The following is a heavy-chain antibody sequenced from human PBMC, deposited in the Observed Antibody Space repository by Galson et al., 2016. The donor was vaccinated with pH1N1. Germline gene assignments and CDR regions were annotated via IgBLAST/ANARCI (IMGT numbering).Heavy chain of an antibody. CDR3: AICHGGGTAPVWVDY. D-gene: IGHD4-23*01. CDR1: GYSFTTSW. V-gene: IGHV5-51*01. Sequence: QSGAEVKKPGESLKISCKGSGYSFTTSWIGWVRQMPGKGLEWMGIIYAGDSDTRYSPSFQGQVTISVDKSINTAYLQWSSLEASDTAMYYCAICHGGGTAPVWVDYWGQGTLVTVSS. CDR2: IYAGDSDT. J-gene: IGHJ4*02.